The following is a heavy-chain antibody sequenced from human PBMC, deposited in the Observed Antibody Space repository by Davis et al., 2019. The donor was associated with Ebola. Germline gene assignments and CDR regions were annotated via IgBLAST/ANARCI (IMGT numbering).Heavy chain of an antibody. CDR3: ARGPVGHYYDSSGYYSVPRYFDY. Sequence: MPSETLSLTCTVSGGSVSSGYYYWSWVRQPPGKGLEWIGYIYYSGSTKNNPSLKSRVTISVDTSKNQFSLKLSSVTTADTAVYYCARGPVGHYYDSSGYYSVPRYFDYWGQGTLVTVSS. CDR2: IYYSGST. V-gene: IGHV4-61*01. J-gene: IGHJ4*02. D-gene: IGHD3-22*01. CDR1: GGSVSSGYYY.